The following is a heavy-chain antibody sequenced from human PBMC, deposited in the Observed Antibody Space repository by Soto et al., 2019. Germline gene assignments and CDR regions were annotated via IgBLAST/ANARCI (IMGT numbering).Heavy chain of an antibody. J-gene: IGHJ4*02. Sequence: GGSLRLSCAASGFTFSSYGMHWVRQAPGEGLEWVAVISYDGSNKYYADSVKGRFTISRDNSKNTLYLQMNSLRAEDTAVYYCAALSSYYWGPGTLVTVSS. CDR3: AALSSYY. D-gene: IGHD3-10*01. V-gene: IGHV3-30*03. CDR2: ISYDGSNK. CDR1: GFTFSSYG.